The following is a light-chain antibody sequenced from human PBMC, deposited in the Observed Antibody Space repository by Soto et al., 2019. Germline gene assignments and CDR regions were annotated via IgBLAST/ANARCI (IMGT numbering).Light chain of an antibody. CDR1: QSVGGTF. CDR2: GAS. V-gene: IGKV3-20*01. CDR3: QQYGGSPRT. J-gene: IGKJ1*01. Sequence: EIVLTQSPGTLSLSPGEVATLSCRASQSVGGTFLAWYQQKGGQAPRLLIHGASNRATGIPDRFSGSGSGTDFTLTISRLGPEDFAVYYCQQYGGSPRTFGQGTKVEVK.